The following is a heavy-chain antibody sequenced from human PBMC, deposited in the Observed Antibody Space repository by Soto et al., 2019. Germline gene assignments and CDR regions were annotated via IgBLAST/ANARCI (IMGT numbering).Heavy chain of an antibody. CDR1: GGTFSSYA. J-gene: IGHJ6*02. V-gene: IGHV1-69*01. CDR2: IIPISGTA. Sequence: QVQLVQSGAEVKKPGSSVTVSCKASGGTFSSYASSWVRQAPGQGLEWMGGIIPISGTANYAQKFQGRVTITADESTSTAYMELSSMRSEDTAVYYCARSQGSSASLEIYYYYYYGMDVWGQGTTVTVSS. CDR3: ARSQGSSASLEIYYYYYYGMDV. D-gene: IGHD2-2*01.